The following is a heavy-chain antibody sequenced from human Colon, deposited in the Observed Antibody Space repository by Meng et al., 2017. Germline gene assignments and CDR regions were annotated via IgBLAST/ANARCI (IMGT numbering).Heavy chain of an antibody. CDR2: INHSGST. CDR3: ARRVRGVISWFDP. V-gene: IGHV4-34*01. Sequence: VQPTQVVAAVLNPSDTLSLPCAVYGWSFSGYYLSWIRQPPGKGLEWIGEINHSGSTNYNPSLKSRVTISVDTSKNQFSLKLSSVTAADTAVYYCARRVRGVISWFDPWGQGTLVTVSS. J-gene: IGHJ5*02. D-gene: IGHD3-10*01. CDR1: GWSFSGYY.